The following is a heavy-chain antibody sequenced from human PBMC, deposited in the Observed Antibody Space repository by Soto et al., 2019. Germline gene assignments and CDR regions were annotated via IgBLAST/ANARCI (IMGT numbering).Heavy chain of an antibody. D-gene: IGHD3-16*02. CDR1: GFTFSDYY. CDR3: VRVRSDYVWGSYRYGNYFDY. J-gene: IGHJ4*02. Sequence: ESGGGLVKPGGSLRLSCAASGFTFSDYYMSWIRQAPGKGLEWVSYISSSGSTIYYADSVKGRFTISRDNAKNSLYLQMNSLRAEDTAVYYCVRVRSDYVWGSYRYGNYFDYWGQGTLVTVSS. CDR2: ISSSGSTI. V-gene: IGHV3-11*01.